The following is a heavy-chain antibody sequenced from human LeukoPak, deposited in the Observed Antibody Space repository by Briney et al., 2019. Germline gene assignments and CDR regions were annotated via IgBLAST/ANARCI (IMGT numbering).Heavy chain of an antibody. D-gene: IGHD2-2*01. CDR3: ARDFCSTSCNLGY. Sequence: SVKVSCKASGYTFTGYYMHWVRQAPGQGLEWMGGIIPIFGTANYAQKFQGRVTITADESTSTAYLELSSLRSEDTAVYYCARDFCSTSCNLGYWGQGTLVTVSS. J-gene: IGHJ4*02. CDR1: GYTFTGYY. CDR2: IIPIFGTA. V-gene: IGHV1-69*13.